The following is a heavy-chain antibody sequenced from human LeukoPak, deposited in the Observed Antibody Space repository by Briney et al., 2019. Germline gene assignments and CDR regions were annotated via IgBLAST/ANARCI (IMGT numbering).Heavy chain of an antibody. CDR3: TRAGWYRQDY. Sequence: GGSLRLSCVASGFPFSSYWMTWVRQAPGKGLVWVARINGDGSSTSYADSLKGRFTISRGNAKNTLYLQMSSLRVEDTAVYYCTRAGWYRQDYWGQGTLVTVSS. D-gene: IGHD2-15*01. J-gene: IGHJ4*02. CDR1: GFPFSSYW. CDR2: INGDGSST. V-gene: IGHV3-74*01.